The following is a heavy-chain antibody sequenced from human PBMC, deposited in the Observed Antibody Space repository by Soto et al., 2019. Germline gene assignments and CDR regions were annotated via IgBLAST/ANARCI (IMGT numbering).Heavy chain of an antibody. CDR2: INHSGSA. CDR3: ARGLITGSHYSGGWYYFDS. J-gene: IGHJ4*02. V-gene: IGHV4-34*01. Sequence: QVQLQQSGAGLLKPSETLSLTCAVYGESFSGYIWTWIRQTPGKGLQWIGQINHSGSASYNPSLKSRVTRSVHTSNRQFSLELRSVTAADTAVYYCARGLITGSHYSGGWYYFDSWGQGTQVTVSS. D-gene: IGHD6-19*01. CDR1: GESFSGYI.